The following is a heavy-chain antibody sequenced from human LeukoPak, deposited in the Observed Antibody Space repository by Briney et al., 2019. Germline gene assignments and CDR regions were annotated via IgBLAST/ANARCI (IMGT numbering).Heavy chain of an antibody. CDR2: VNHTGGI. Sequence: SETLSLTCAVYGGSFSGYSWSWIRQSPEKGLEWIGEVNHTGGITYTPSLKSRVTIAIDKSKNQFSLQLTSVTAADTAVYNCARQYTFDIWGRGTVVSVSS. CDR1: GGSFSGYS. V-gene: IGHV4-34*01. J-gene: IGHJ3*02. D-gene: IGHD6-6*01. CDR3: ARQYTFDI.